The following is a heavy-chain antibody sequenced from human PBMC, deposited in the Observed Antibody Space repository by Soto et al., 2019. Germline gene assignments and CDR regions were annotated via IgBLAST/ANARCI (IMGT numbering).Heavy chain of an antibody. V-gene: IGHV1-18*01. CDR3: AKVAYGDYVGAFDI. J-gene: IGHJ3*02. CDR1: GYTFTSYV. D-gene: IGHD4-17*01. Sequence: ASVKVSCKASGYTFTSYVISWVRQAPGQGLEWMGWISAYNGNTNYAQKLQGRVTMTTDTSTSTAYMELRSLRSDDTAVYYCAKVAYGDYVGAFDIWGQGTMVTVSS. CDR2: ISAYNGNT.